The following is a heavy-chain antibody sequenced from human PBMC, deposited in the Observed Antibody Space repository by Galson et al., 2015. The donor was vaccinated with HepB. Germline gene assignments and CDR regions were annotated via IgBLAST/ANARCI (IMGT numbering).Heavy chain of an antibody. V-gene: IGHV3-74*01. CDR3: TRDNGRGMDV. CDR2: VNGDGTVT. CDR1: GFAFSKSW. Sequence: SLRLSCAASGFAFSKSWMHWVRQGPGKGLEWVSRVNGDGTVTSHADSVKGRITISRDNAKNTVHLQVNALRVDDAAVYFCTRDNGRGMDVWGQGTTVTVSS. J-gene: IGHJ6*02.